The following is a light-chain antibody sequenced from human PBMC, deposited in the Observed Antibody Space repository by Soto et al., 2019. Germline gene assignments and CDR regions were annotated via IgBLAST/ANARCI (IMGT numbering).Light chain of an antibody. CDR3: QQTYSLPGS. CDR1: QSIDSY. V-gene: IGKV1-39*01. CDR2: AAS. Sequence: DIQMTQSPSSLSASVGDRLTITCRASQSIDSYLNWYQQKPGKAPKLLIFAASNLQSGVPSRFSGSGSGTDFTVTISSLQPDDFATYYCQQTYSLPGSFGGGTKVEIK. J-gene: IGKJ4*01.